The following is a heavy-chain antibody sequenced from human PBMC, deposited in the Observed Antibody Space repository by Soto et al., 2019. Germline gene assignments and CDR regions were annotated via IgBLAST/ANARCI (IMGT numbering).Heavy chain of an antibody. J-gene: IGHJ4*02. CDR3: AKAPGRGHCSGGSCYGDY. D-gene: IGHD2-15*01. CDR2: ISGSGGST. Sequence: GGSLRLSCAASGFTFSSYAMSWVRQAPGKGLEWVSAISGSGGSTYYADSVKSRFTISRDNSKNTLYLQMNSLRAEDTAVYYCAKAPGRGHCSGGSCYGDYWGQGTLVTVSS. CDR1: GFTFSSYA. V-gene: IGHV3-23*01.